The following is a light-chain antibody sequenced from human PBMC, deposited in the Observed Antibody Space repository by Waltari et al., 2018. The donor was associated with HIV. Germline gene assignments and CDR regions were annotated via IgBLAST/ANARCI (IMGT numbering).Light chain of an antibody. J-gene: IGLJ3*02. CDR3: SAYLASSSWV. Sequence: QSALTQPRSVSGSPGQTVSMSCPGADSHLRDNNFVSWYPQPAGRPPKVVIFEVDKRPPDVSSRLSASKSGDTASLTISGLQPDDEAFYYCSAYLASSSWVFGGGT. CDR1: DSHLRDNNF. CDR2: EVD. V-gene: IGLV2-11*01.